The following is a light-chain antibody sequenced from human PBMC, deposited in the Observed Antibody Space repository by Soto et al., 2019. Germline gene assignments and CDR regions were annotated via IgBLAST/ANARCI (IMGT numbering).Light chain of an antibody. V-gene: IGKV3-20*01. CDR1: QSVSNNY. Sequence: EIVLTQSPGTLSLSQGERATLSCRASQSVSNNYLAWYQQTPGQAPRLLIYGASRRATGIPARFSGSGSGMDFTLTISSLEPEDCAVYYCQQYGSSPWTFGQGTKVDIK. CDR3: QQYGSSPWT. CDR2: GAS. J-gene: IGKJ1*01.